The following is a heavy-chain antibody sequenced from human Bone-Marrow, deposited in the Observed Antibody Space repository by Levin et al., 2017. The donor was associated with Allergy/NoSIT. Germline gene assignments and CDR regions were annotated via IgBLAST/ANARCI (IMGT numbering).Heavy chain of an antibody. CDR3: TRPFGEFSHFDY. D-gene: IGHD3-10*01. J-gene: IGHJ4*02. CDR2: IYPGDSDT. V-gene: IGHV5-51*01. CDR1: GFTFTSYW. Sequence: GESLKISCKGSGFTFTSYWIGWVRQRPGKGLEWMGMIYPGDSDTRYSPSFQGHVTISADKSITTVYLQWTSLKASDTAMYYCTRPFGEFSHFDYWGQETLVTVSS.